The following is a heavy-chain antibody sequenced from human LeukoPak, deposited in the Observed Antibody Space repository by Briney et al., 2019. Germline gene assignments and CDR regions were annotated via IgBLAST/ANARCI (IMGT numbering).Heavy chain of an antibody. J-gene: IGHJ4*02. D-gene: IGHD5-18*01. CDR2: ISSSSNTI. CDR1: GFTFVSSG. V-gene: IGHV3-48*02. Sequence: GGSLRLSCAASGFTFVSSGMNWVRQAPGKGLEWLSYISSSSNTIYYADSVKGRFTISRDNAKNSVYLQMNSLRDEDTAVYYCVRAVNGHTYGYAYWGQGTLVTASA. CDR3: VRAVNGHTYGYAY.